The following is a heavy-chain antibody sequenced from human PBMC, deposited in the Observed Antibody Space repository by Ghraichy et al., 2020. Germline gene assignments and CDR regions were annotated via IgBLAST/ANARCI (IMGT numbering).Heavy chain of an antibody. CDR2: INSDGRGT. J-gene: IGHJ4*02. D-gene: IGHD2-15*01. CDR1: GFSFNNYW. CDR3: AREYCSGGSCYFGTGGSHFDY. V-gene: IGHV3-74*01. Sequence: SCAASGFSFNNYWMHWVRQAPGKGLVWVSRINSDGRGTTYADSVKGRFTISRDNARNTLYLQMNSLRAEDTAVYYCAREYCSGGSCYFGTGGSHFDYWGQGTLVTVSS.